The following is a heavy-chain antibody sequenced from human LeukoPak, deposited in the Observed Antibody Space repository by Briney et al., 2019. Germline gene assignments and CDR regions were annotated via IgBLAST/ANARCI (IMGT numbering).Heavy chain of an antibody. V-gene: IGHV3-53*01. Sequence: GGSLRLSCAASGFTFSTNSMSWVRQAPGKGLEWVSFIYSDNTHYSDSVKGRFTISRDNSKNTLYLQMNSLRAEDTAVYYCARRAGAYSHPYDYWGQGTLVTVSS. CDR1: GFTFSTNS. D-gene: IGHD4/OR15-4a*01. CDR2: IYSDNT. CDR3: ARRAGAYSHPYDY. J-gene: IGHJ4*02.